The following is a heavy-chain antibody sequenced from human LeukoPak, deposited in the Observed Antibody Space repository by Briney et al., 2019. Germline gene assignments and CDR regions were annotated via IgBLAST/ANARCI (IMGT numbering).Heavy chain of an antibody. V-gene: IGHV1-69*13. Sequence: GASVKVSCKASGGSCISYPISWVRPAPGQGLEWMGGIIPIFGTANYAQKFQGRVTITADESTSTAYMELSSLRSEDTAVYYCAREPGTCNCTSCSIYSYYGIDLWGQGTTVTVSS. CDR2: IIPIFGTA. CDR3: AREPGTCNCTSCSIYSYYGIDL. CDR1: GGSCISYP. D-gene: IGHD2-2*01. J-gene: IGHJ6*02.